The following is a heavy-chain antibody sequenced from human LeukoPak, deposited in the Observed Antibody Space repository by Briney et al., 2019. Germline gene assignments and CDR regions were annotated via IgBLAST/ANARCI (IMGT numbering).Heavy chain of an antibody. D-gene: IGHD1-26*01. CDR3: APAIVGATLGFDY. J-gene: IGHJ4*02. CDR2: INPNSGGS. V-gene: IGHV1-2*02. Sequence: ASVKVSCKTSGYTFNAYYMHWVRQAPGQGLEWMGWINPNSGGSNYAQKFQGRVTMTRDTSISTAYMELSRLRSDDTAMYYCAPAIVGATLGFDYWGQGTLVTVSS. CDR1: GYTFNAYY.